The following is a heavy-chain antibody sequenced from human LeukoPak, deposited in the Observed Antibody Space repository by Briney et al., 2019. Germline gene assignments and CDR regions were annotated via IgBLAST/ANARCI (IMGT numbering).Heavy chain of an antibody. CDR1: GFTFSTFS. CDR2: ISSTSNTI. D-gene: IGHD6-13*01. J-gene: IGHJ4*02. CDR3: ARMGIAAAGADY. V-gene: IGHV3-48*01. Sequence: GGSLRLSCAASGFTFSTFSMDWVRQAPGRGLQWLSYISSTSNTIYYADSLKGRFTISRDNAKNSLYLQIDSLSVEDTAVYYCARMGIAAAGADYWGQGTLVTVSS.